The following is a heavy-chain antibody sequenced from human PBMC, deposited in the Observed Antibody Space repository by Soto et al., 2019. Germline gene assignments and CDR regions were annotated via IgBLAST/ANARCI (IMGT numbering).Heavy chain of an antibody. Sequence: SETLSLTCTVSGGSISSSSYYWGWIRQPPGKGLEWIGSIYYSGSTYYNPSLKSRVTISVDTSKTHYSMKLSSVTAVDTAVYYCASHPLEAAPRLYYYYYYGMDVWGPGTTVTVSS. J-gene: IGHJ6*02. CDR1: GGSISSSSYY. CDR3: ASHPLEAAPRLYYYYYYGMDV. CDR2: IYYSGST. V-gene: IGHV4-39*02. D-gene: IGHD6-6*01.